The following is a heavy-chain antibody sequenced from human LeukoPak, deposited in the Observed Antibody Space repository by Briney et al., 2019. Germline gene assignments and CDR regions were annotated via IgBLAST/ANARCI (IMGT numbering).Heavy chain of an antibody. Sequence: PGGFLRLSCAASGFTFSSYGMHWVRQAPGKGLEWVAFIRYDGSNKYYADSVKGRFSISRDNSKNTLYLQLNSLRAEDTAVYYCAKCGAASRTTCQESAFDMWGQGTMVTVSS. D-gene: IGHD1-14*01. CDR3: AKCGAASRTTCQESAFDM. CDR2: IRYDGSNK. CDR1: GFTFSSYG. J-gene: IGHJ3*02. V-gene: IGHV3-30*02.